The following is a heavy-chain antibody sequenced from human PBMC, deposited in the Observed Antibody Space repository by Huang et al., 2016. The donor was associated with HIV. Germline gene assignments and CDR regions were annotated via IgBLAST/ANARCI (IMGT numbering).Heavy chain of an antibody. CDR2: FFYDGNT. D-gene: IGHD3-10*01. CDR3: AAMVRGVISYFDY. V-gene: IGHV4-39*01. Sequence: QLQLQESGPGLVKPSEPLSLTCTVSDGSISSSSYYWGWIRQPPGKGLEWIATFFYDGNTYYSPSLKSRVTISVDTSKNQFSLNLSSVTAADTAVYYCAAMVRGVISYFDYWGQGTLVTVSS. J-gene: IGHJ4*02. CDR1: DGSISSSSYY.